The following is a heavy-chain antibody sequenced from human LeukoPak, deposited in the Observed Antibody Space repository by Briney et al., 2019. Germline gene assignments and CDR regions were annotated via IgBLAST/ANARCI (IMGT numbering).Heavy chain of an antibody. J-gene: IGHJ4*02. CDR3: ARVAVSIDY. V-gene: IGHV1-8*03. Sequence: ASVSVSCTASGYSFTTYDINWVRQAPGQGLEWMGWMNLKSGYTGYAQTFQGRVTITRDTSTSTVYTELSSLISEDTAVYYCARVAVSIDYWGQGTLVTVSS. CDR1: GYSFTTYD. CDR2: MNLKSGYT. D-gene: IGHD3-3*02.